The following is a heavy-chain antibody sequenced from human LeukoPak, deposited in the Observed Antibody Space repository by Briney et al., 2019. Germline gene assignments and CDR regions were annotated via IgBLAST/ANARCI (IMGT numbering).Heavy chain of an antibody. D-gene: IGHD3-3*01. Sequence: SETLSLTCTVSGGSISSHYWSWIRQPPGKGLEWIGYIYHSGSTYYNPSLKSRVTISVDRSKNQFSLKLSSVTAADTAVYYCARLGDFWRTPGNYMDVWGKGTTVTVSS. V-gene: IGHV4-59*11. J-gene: IGHJ6*03. CDR3: ARLGDFWRTPGNYMDV. CDR1: GGSISSHY. CDR2: IYHSGST.